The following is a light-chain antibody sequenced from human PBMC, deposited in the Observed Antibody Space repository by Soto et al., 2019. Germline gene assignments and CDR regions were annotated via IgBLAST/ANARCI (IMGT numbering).Light chain of an antibody. V-gene: IGKV3-20*01. CDR3: QQYGSSPLFT. J-gene: IGKJ3*01. CDR1: QSVSSSY. Sequence: EIVLTQSPGTLSLSPGERATLSCRASQSVSSSYLAWYQQKPGQAPRLLIHGASARATGIPDRFSGSGSGTDFTLTISRLEPEDFAVYYCQQYGSSPLFTFGAGAKVDIK. CDR2: GAS.